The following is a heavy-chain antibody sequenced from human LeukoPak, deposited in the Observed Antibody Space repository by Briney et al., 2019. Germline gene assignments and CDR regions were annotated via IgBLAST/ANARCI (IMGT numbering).Heavy chain of an antibody. V-gene: IGHV3-23*01. CDR3: AKEERMVRGVIWSYYYYYYMDV. CDR1: GITFSSYG. CDR2: ISSTGGTT. J-gene: IGHJ6*03. D-gene: IGHD3-10*01. Sequence: PGGSLRLSCAASGITFSSYGMSWVRQAPGKGLEWVSSISSTGGTTYYADSVKGRFTISRDNSKNTLYLQMNSLRAEDTAIYYCAKEERMVRGVIWSYYYYYYMDVWGKGTTVTISS.